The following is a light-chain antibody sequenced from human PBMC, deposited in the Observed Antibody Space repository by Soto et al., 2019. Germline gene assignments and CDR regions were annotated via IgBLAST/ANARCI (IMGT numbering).Light chain of an antibody. CDR2: DAS. CDR1: QTISSW. Sequence: DIQMTQSPSTLSASAGDRVTITCRASQTISSWLAWYQQKPGKAPKLLIYDASTLASGAPSRFSGSGSGTEFTLTISSLHPDDFATYYCQHYNSYPYTFGQGTELEIK. CDR3: QHYNSYPYT. V-gene: IGKV1-5*01. J-gene: IGKJ2*01.